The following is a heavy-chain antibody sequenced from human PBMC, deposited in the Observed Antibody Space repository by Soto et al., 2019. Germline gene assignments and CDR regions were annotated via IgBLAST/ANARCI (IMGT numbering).Heavy chain of an antibody. J-gene: IGHJ2*01. V-gene: IGHV3-74*01. Sequence: EMQLVESGGGLVQHGGSLRLSCAASGFTISSYWMHWVRQAPGKGLVWVSRINSDGSSTSYADSVKGRFTISRDNAKNTLYLQMNSLRAEDTAVYYCARGGYSGYVIEQEKWYFDLWGRGTLVTVSS. CDR2: INSDGSST. CDR1: GFTISSYW. D-gene: IGHD5-12*01. CDR3: ARGGYSGYVIEQEKWYFDL.